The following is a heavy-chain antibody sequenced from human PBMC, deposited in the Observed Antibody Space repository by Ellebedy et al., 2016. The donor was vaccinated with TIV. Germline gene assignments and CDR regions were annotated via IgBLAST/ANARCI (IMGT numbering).Heavy chain of an antibody. CDR3: ARVSDGSGSYRLDYYYYGMDV. CDR2: INSDGSST. J-gene: IGHJ6*02. CDR1: GLTVSNAW. V-gene: IGHV3-74*01. D-gene: IGHD3-10*01. Sequence: GESLKISCVSSGLTVSNAWMSWVRQAPGKGLVWVSRINSDGSSTSYADSVKGRFTISRDNAKNTLYLQMNSLRAEDTAVYYCARVSDGSGSYRLDYYYYGMDVWGQGTTVTVSS.